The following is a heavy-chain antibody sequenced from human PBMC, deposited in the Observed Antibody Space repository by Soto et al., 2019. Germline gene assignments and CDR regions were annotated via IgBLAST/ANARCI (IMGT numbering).Heavy chain of an antibody. J-gene: IGHJ4*02. V-gene: IGHV3-30*18. CDR1: GFTFSSYG. D-gene: IGHD2-2*01. CDR3: AKEALVVPAAMLDY. Sequence: PGGSLRLSCAASGFTFSSYGMHWVRQAPGKGLEWVAVISYDGSNKYYADSVKGRFTISRDNSKNTLYLQMNSLRAEDTAVYYCAKEALVVPAAMLDYWGQGTLVTVSS. CDR2: ISYDGSNK.